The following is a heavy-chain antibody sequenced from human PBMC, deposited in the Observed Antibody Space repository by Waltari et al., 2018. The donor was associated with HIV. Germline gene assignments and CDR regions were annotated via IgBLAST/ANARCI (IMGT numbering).Heavy chain of an antibody. V-gene: IGHV3-73*02. Sequence: EMQLVESGGALVQPGGSLTRSCAASGITLRASAVHWVRQTPGKGLEWVGRIRSKLKNFATSYADSVKGRFAISRDDSNNTAFLQMSSLKIEDTAVYYCTRPGLNNGWYVWGQGTLVTVSS. CDR3: TRPGLNNGWYV. J-gene: IGHJ4*02. D-gene: IGHD6-19*01. CDR2: IRSKLKNFAT. CDR1: GITLRASA.